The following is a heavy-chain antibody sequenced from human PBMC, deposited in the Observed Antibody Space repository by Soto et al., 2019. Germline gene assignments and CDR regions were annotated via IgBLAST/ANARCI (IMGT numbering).Heavy chain of an antibody. CDR1: GGTFSSYT. CDR2: IIPILGIA. CDR3: ARDDYGDYPHYYYYMDV. V-gene: IGHV1-69*08. D-gene: IGHD4-17*01. Sequence: QVQLVQSGAEVKKPGSSVKVSCKASGGTFSSYTISWVRQAPGQGLEWMGRIIPILGIANYAQKFQGRVTITADKSTSTAYMELSSLRSEDTAVYYCARDDYGDYPHYYYYMDVWGKGTTVTVSS. J-gene: IGHJ6*03.